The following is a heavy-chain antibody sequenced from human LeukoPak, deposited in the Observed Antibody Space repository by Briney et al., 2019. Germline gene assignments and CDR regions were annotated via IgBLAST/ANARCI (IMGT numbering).Heavy chain of an antibody. J-gene: IGHJ6*03. CDR3: ARDAIRNQHADYYYMDV. CDR2: ISISSAYI. D-gene: IGHD1-14*01. CDR1: GFTFSTYS. Sequence: GGSLRLSCAASGFTFSTYSMNWVRQAPGKGLEWVSSISISSAYIYYADSVKGRFTISRDNAKNSLYLQMNSLRAEGTAVYYCARDAIRNQHADYYYMDVWGKGTTVTVSS. V-gene: IGHV3-21*01.